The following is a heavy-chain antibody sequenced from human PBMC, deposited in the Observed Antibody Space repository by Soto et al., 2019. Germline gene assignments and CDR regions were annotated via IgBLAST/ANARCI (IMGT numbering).Heavy chain of an antibody. CDR2: IYYSGST. CDR3: ARDRASSPSVYFDY. Sequence: SETLSLTCTVSGGSISSGGYYWSWIRQHPGKGLEWIGYIYYSGSTYYNPSLKSRVTISVDTSKNQFSLKLSSVTAADTAVYYCARDRASSPSVYFDYWGQGTLVTVSS. J-gene: IGHJ4*02. V-gene: IGHV4-31*03. CDR1: GGSISSGGYY. D-gene: IGHD6-13*01.